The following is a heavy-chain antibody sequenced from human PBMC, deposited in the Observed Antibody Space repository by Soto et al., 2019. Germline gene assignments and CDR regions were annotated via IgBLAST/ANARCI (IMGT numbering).Heavy chain of an antibody. CDR1: GGTFSSYA. CDR3: ARGQWLVEEDYYYGMDV. Sequence: ASVKVSCKASGGTFSSYAISWVRQAPEQGLEWMGGIIPIFGTANYAQKFQGRVTITADKSTSTAYMELSSLRSEDTAVYYCARGQWLVEEDYYYGMDVWGQGTTVTVSS. J-gene: IGHJ6*02. CDR2: IIPIFGTA. V-gene: IGHV1-69*06. D-gene: IGHD6-19*01.